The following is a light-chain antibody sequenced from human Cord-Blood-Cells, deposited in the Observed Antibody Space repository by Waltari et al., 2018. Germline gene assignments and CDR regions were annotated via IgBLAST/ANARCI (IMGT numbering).Light chain of an antibody. Sequence: VMPQSHLSLRGTPGEPASISCSSSQSLLHSNGYNYLDWYLQKPGQSPQLLIYLGSNRASGVPDRFSGSGSGTDFTLKISRVEAEDVGVYYCMQALQTPLTFGGGTKVEIK. CDR1: QSLLHSNGYNY. CDR2: LGS. V-gene: IGKV2-28*01. J-gene: IGKJ4*01. CDR3: MQALQTPLT.